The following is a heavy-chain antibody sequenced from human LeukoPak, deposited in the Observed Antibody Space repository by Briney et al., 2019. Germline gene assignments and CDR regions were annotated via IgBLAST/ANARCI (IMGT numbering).Heavy chain of an antibody. J-gene: IGHJ3*02. Sequence: PSETLSLTCAVYGGSFSGYYWSWIRQPPGKGLEWIGEINHSGSTNYNPSLKSRVTISVDTSKNQFSLKLSSVTVADTAVYYCARDRVLRYFDWSASGGAFDIWGQGTMVTVSS. CDR3: ARDRVLRYFDWSASGGAFDI. D-gene: IGHD3-9*01. CDR1: GGSFSGYY. V-gene: IGHV4-34*01. CDR2: INHSGST.